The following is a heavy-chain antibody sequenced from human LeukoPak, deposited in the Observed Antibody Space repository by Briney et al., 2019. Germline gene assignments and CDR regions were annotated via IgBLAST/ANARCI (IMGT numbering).Heavy chain of an antibody. D-gene: IGHD1-26*01. CDR1: GGSISSYY. CDR3: ARVLGAATLFDI. CDR2: IYTSGST. V-gene: IGHV4-4*07. J-gene: IGHJ3*02. Sequence: SETLSLTCTVSGGSISSYYWSWIRQPAGKGLEGIVRIYTSGSTNYNPSLKSRVTMSVDTSKNQFSLKLSSVTAADTAVSYCARVLGAATLFDIWGQGTMVTVSS.